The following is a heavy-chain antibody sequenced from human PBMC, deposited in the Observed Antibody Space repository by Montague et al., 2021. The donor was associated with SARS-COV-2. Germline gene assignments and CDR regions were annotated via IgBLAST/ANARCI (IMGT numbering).Heavy chain of an antibody. D-gene: IGHD4-23*01. CDR1: GSSITGYY. V-gene: IGHV4-59*01. CDR3: VRDHPYGGPRGAYDI. Sequence: SETLSLTCTASGSSITGYYWSWLRRSPGKGLEWIAYIYDGGAVNYNPSLGSRVTISTDTSKNQLSLKVNSVTAADTAVYYCVRDHPYGGPRGAYDIWGQGTVVTVSS. CDR2: IYDGGAV. J-gene: IGHJ3*02.